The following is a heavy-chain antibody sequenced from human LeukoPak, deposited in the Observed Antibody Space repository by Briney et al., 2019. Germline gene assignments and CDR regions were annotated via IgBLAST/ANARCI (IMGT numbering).Heavy chain of an antibody. J-gene: IGHJ4*02. CDR3: ARVDHQAWYYFDY. D-gene: IGHD2-2*03. Sequence: SVKVSCKASGGTFSSYAISWVRQAPGQGLEWMGGIIPIFGTANYAQKFQSRVTITADESTSTAYMELSSLRSEDTAVYYCARVDHQAWYYFDYWGQGTLVTVSS. CDR2: IIPIFGTA. CDR1: GGTFSSYA. V-gene: IGHV1-69*13.